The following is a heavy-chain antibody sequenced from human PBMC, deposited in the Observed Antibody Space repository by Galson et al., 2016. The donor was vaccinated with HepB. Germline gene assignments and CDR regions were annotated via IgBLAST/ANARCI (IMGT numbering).Heavy chain of an antibody. J-gene: IGHJ4*02. CDR2: ISNSGGSI. CDR1: GFTFSDEY. Sequence: SLRLSCAASGFTFSDEYTSWIRQAPGKGLEWISYISNSGGSIHYADSVEGRFTISRDNAKSSLYLQMNSLRAEDTAVYYCARSVGRGPAAHFGYWGQGTLVTVSS. D-gene: IGHD2-2*01. CDR3: ARSVGRGPAAHFGY. V-gene: IGHV3-11*01.